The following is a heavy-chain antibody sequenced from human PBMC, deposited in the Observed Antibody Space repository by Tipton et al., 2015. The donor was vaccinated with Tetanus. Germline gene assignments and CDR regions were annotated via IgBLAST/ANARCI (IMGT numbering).Heavy chain of an antibody. CDR3: GRGTDAYKSGNY. CDR1: GESFSDYY. J-gene: IGHJ4*01. Sequence: TLSLTCAVYGESFSDYYWSWIRQPPGKGLEWIGEIHPSGITDYNSSLKSRVIISVDTSKNQFSLKLSSVTAADSALYFCGRGTDAYKSGNYWGQGTLVTVSS. V-gene: IGHV4-34*01. D-gene: IGHD5-24*01. CDR2: IHPSGIT.